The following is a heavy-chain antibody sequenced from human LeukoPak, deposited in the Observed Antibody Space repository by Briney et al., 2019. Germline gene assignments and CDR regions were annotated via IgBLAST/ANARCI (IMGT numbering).Heavy chain of an antibody. CDR3: AKGPVQWELTRRDLDY. CDR2: ISYDGSEI. D-gene: IGHD1-26*01. V-gene: IGHV3-30*18. J-gene: IGHJ4*02. CDR1: GFTFSSYW. Sequence: PGGSLRLSCAASGFTFSSYWMSWVRQAPGKGLEWVAVISYDGSEIYYADSVKGRFTTSRDNSENTLSLQMNSLRTDDTAVYYCAKGPVQWELTRRDLDYWGQGTLVIVSS.